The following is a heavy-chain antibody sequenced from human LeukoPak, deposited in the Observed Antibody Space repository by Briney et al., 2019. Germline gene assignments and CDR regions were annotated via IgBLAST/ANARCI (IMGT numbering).Heavy chain of an antibody. CDR1: GFTFSSYA. Sequence: TGGSLRLSCAASGFTFSSYAMSWVRQAPGKGLEWVSAISGSGGSTYYADSVKGRFTISRDNSKNTLYLQMNSLRAEDTAVYYCASPQGYSSLGFDPWGQGTLVTVSS. J-gene: IGHJ5*02. V-gene: IGHV3-23*01. D-gene: IGHD6-13*01. CDR2: ISGSGGST. CDR3: ASPQGYSSLGFDP.